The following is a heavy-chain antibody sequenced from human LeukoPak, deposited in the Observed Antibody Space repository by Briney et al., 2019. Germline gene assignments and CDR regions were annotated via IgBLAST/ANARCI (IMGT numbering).Heavy chain of an antibody. J-gene: IGHJ6*02. CDR1: GFTFSSYW. Sequence: GGSLRLSCAASGFTFSSYWMSWVRQAPGKGLEWVANIKQDGSEKYYVDSVKGRFTLSRDNAKESLFLQMNSLTAADTAVYFCARGDTAVGTNYFYGMDVWGQGTTVIVSS. V-gene: IGHV3-7*03. CDR3: ARGDTAVGTNYFYGMDV. D-gene: IGHD1-1*01. CDR2: IKQDGSEK.